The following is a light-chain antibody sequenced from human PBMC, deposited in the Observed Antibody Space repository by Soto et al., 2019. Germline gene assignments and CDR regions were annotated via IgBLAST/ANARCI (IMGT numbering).Light chain of an antibody. CDR3: QSYDSSVTLRV. Sequence: QSVLTQPPSVSGAPGQRVTISCTGSISNIGAGYDVHWYQQLPGTAPKLLIYGNSNRPSGVPDRFSGSKSGTSASLAITGLQADAEADYYCQSYDSSVTLRVFGTGTKLTVL. V-gene: IGLV1-40*01. CDR2: GNS. CDR1: ISNIGAGYD. J-gene: IGLJ1*01.